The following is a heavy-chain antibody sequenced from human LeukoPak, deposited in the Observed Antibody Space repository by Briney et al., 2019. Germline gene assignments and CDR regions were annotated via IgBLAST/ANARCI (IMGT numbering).Heavy chain of an antibody. J-gene: IGHJ5*02. CDR2: IKQDGSEK. CDR1: GFTFSSYW. V-gene: IGHV3-7*01. CDR3: ASSGGSFLGWFDP. Sequence: GGSLRLSCAASGFTFSSYWMSWVRQAPGKGLEWVANIKQDGSEKYYVDSVKGRFTISRDNARNSLYLQMNSLRAEDTAVYYCASSGGSFLGWFDPWGQGTLVTVSS. D-gene: IGHD2-15*01.